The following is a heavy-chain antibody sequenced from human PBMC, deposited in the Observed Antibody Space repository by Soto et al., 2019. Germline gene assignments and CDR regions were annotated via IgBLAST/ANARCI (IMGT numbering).Heavy chain of an antibody. V-gene: IGHV3-33*01. CDR1: GFTFSSYG. Sequence: GGSLRLSCAASGFTFSSYGMHWVRQAPGKGLEWVAVIWYDGSNKYYADSVKGRFTISRDNSKNTLYLQMNSLRAEDTAVYYCARDPGVGSIAVAGYYYYGMDVWGQGTTVTVSS. CDR2: IWYDGSNK. J-gene: IGHJ6*02. CDR3: ARDPGVGSIAVAGYYYYGMDV. D-gene: IGHD6-19*01.